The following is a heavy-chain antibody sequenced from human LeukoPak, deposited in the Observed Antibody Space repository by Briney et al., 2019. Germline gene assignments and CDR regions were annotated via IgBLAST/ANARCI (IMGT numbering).Heavy chain of an antibody. V-gene: IGHV5-51*01. CDR2: IYPGDSDT. CDR3: ARHTLMGTPSSPFDS. D-gene: IGHD2-8*01. J-gene: IGHJ4*02. CDR1: GYPFTAYW. Sequence: GEPLKISFQGSGYPFTAYWIGWVRPLPGKGLGGMGIIYPGDSDTRYSPSFQGQVTISADKSFNTAYLQRSSLKASDTAMYYCARHTLMGTPSSPFDSGGQGTPATVS.